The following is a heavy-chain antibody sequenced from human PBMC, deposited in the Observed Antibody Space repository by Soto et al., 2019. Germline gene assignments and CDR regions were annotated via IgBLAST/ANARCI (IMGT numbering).Heavy chain of an antibody. D-gene: IGHD1-1*01. CDR1: GGTFSSYA. V-gene: IGHV1-69*01. CDR3: AWWNDGPLDDGDGDY. CDR2: IIPIIGTA. J-gene: IGHJ4*02. Sequence: QVQLVQSGAEVKKPGSSVNVSCKASGGTFSSYAISWVRQAPGQGLEWMGGIIPIIGTANYAQKFQGRVTITADESTCTAYMELSSLRSEDTAMYYCAWWNDGPLDDGDGDYWGEGTLVTVSS.